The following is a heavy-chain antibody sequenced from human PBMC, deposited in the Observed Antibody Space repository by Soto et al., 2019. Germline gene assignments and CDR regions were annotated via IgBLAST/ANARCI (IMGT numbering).Heavy chain of an antibody. D-gene: IGHD4-17*01. CDR1: GASISSNNW. V-gene: IGHV4-4*02. CDR2: IYHSGST. J-gene: IGHJ4*02. CDR3: ARSTVTEDY. Sequence: QVQLQESGPGLVKPSGTLSLTCAVSGASISSNNWWSWVRQPPGKGLEWVGEIYHSGSTNYNLSLXXRXTXXIDKSKNHFSLKLSSVTAADTAVYYCARSTVTEDYWGQGTLVTVSS.